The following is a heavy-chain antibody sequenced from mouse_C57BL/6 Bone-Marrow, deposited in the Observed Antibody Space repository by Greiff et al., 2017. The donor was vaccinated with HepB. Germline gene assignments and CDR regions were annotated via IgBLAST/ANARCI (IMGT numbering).Heavy chain of an antibody. CDR1: GYTFTSYW. J-gene: IGHJ2*01. Sequence: QVQLLQPGAELVRPGSSVKLSCKASGYTFTSYWMDWVKQRPGQGLEWIGNIYPSDSETYYNQKFKDKATLTVDKSSSTAYMQLSRLTSEDSAVYYCARYPTTVTYFDYWGQGTTLTVSS. D-gene: IGHD1-1*01. CDR3: ARYPTTVTYFDY. CDR2: IYPSDSET. V-gene: IGHV1-61*01.